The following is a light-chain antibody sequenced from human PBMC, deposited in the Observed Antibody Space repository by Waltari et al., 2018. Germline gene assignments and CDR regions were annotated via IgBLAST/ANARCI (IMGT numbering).Light chain of an antibody. CDR3: SSYTSSSTVL. J-gene: IGLJ2*01. Sequence: QSALTQPASVSGSPGQSITISCTGTSSDIGGYKYVSWYQQHPGKAPKLMIYEVSNRPSAVSNRFSGSKSANTASMTISGLQAEDEADYYCSSYTSSSTVLFGGGTKLTVL. CDR2: EVS. CDR1: SSDIGGYKY. V-gene: IGLV2-14*01.